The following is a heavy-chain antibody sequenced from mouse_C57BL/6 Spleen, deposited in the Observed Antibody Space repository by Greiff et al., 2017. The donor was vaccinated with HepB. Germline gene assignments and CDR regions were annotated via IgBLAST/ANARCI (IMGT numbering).Heavy chain of an antibody. CDR2: IDPSDSYT. CDR1: GYTFTSYW. D-gene: IGHD2-4*01. J-gene: IGHJ2*01. V-gene: IGHV1-50*01. Sequence: QVHVKQPGAELVKPGASVKLSCKASGYTFTSYWMQWVKQRPGQGLEWIGEIDPSDSYTNYNQKFKGKATLTVDTSSSTAYMQLSSLTSEDSAVYYCASRANYDYGFDYWGQGTTLTVSS. CDR3: ASRANYDYGFDY.